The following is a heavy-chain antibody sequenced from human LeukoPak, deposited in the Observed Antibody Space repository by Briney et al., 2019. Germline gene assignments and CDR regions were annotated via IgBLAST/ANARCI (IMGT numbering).Heavy chain of an antibody. CDR3: ASNPEMATIS. V-gene: IGHV4-59*06. CDR2: IYYSGST. D-gene: IGHD5-24*01. Sequence: SETLSLTCTVSGGSISSYYWSWIRQPPGKGLEWIGYIYYSGSTYYNPSLKSRVTISVDTSKNQFSLKLSSVTAADTAVYYCASNPEMATISWGQGTLVTVSS. J-gene: IGHJ4*02. CDR1: GGSISSYY.